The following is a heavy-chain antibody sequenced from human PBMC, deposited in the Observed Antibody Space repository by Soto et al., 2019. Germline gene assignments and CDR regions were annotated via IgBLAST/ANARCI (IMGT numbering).Heavy chain of an antibody. D-gene: IGHD3-3*01. CDR3: ARDGQYYDFWSGLYYYYMDV. CDR2: IYYSGST. CDR1: GGSISSYY. Sequence: ASETLSLTCTVSGGSISSYYWSWIRQPPGKGLEWIGYIYYSGSTNYNPSLKSRVTISVDTSKNQFSLKLSSVTAADTAVYYCARDGQYYDFWSGLYYYYMDVWGKGTTVTVSS. J-gene: IGHJ6*03. V-gene: IGHV4-59*01.